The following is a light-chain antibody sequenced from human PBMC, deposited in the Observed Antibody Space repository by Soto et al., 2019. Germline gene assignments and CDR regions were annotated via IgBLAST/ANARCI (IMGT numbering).Light chain of an antibody. CDR1: SSDVGGYNY. J-gene: IGLJ2*01. Sequence: QSALTQPASVSGSPGQSITISCTGTSSDVGGYNYVSWYQQHPGKAPKLMIFDVSNRPSGVSNRFSGSKSGNTASLTISGLQAEDEADYYCTSSTSISTRGDVVFGGGTKLTVL. CDR2: DVS. CDR3: TSSTSISTRGDVV. V-gene: IGLV2-14*03.